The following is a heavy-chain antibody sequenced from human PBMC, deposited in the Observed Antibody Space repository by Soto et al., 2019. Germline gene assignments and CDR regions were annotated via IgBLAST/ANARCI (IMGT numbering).Heavy chain of an antibody. CDR1: GYTFTSYG. Sequence: QVQLVQSGAEVKKPGASVEVSCKASGYTFTSYGISWVRQAPGQGLEWMGWISAYNGNTNYAQKLQGRVTMTTDTSTSTAYMELRSLRSDDTAVYYCAREAWGIAVADYYYMDVWGKGTTVTVSS. J-gene: IGHJ6*03. CDR3: AREAWGIAVADYYYMDV. V-gene: IGHV1-18*01. D-gene: IGHD6-19*01. CDR2: ISAYNGNT.